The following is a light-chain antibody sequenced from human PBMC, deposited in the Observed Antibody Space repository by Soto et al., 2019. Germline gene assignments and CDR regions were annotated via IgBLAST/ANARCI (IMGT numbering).Light chain of an antibody. CDR2: DAS. Sequence: EIVLTQSPATLSLSPGERATLSCRASQSVSSYLVWYQQKPGQAPRLLIYDASNRATGIPARFSGSGSGTDFSPPIRSREPEDFVVYYGQHRSSWPLPFGGGPQWEIK. V-gene: IGKV3-11*01. CDR3: QHRSSWPLP. J-gene: IGKJ4*01. CDR1: QSVSSY.